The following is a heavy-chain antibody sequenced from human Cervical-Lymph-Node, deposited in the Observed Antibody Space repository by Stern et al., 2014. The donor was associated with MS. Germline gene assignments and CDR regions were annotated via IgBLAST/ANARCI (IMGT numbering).Heavy chain of an antibody. J-gene: IGHJ5*02. Sequence: QVQLVQSGAEVTKPGYSGKVSCKASGGTFSKFPSSWVRQAPGQGLEWMGGSFPVLGPPTYAQEFRGRVTITADVSTSTVYMELSSLRSDDTAVYYCALSSETSDRWYSLGYDLGGQGTLVTVSS. V-gene: IGHV1-69*01. D-gene: IGHD6-13*01. CDR3: ALSSETSDRWYSLGYDL. CDR2: SFPVLGPP. CDR1: GGTFSKFP.